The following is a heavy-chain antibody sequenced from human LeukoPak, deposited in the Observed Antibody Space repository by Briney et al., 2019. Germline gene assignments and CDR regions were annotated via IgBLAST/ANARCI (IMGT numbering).Heavy chain of an antibody. Sequence: GGSLRLSCAASGFTFNSYSMNWVRQAPGKGLEWVSYISSSGNTIYYADSVKGRFTIFRDNAKNSLYLQMNSLRAEDTAVYYCASGAYGSGLFDYWGPGTLVTVSS. CDR2: ISSSGNTI. J-gene: IGHJ4*02. V-gene: IGHV3-48*01. D-gene: IGHD3-10*01. CDR1: GFTFNSYS. CDR3: ASGAYGSGLFDY.